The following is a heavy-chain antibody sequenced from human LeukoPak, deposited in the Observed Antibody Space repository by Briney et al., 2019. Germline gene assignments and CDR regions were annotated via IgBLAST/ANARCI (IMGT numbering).Heavy chain of an antibody. CDR2: TYYTGSS. Sequence: AETLSLTCTVSGGAISSYYWSWTRQPPGKGPEWIGHTYYTGSSSYNPSLKSRVTLSLDTSKNHFFLRLTSVTAADTAVYYCARGALHHLIAWFDPWGQGTLVTVSS. CDR3: ARGALHHLIAWFDP. V-gene: IGHV4-59*01. J-gene: IGHJ5*02. D-gene: IGHD2-21*01. CDR1: GGAISSYY.